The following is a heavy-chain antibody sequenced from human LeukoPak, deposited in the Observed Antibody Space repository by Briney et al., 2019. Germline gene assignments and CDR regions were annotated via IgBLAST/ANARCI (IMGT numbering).Heavy chain of an antibody. D-gene: IGHD5-18*01. CDR3: ARGIYSYLDAFDI. CDR1: GFTFSSYG. CDR2: IWYDGSNK. V-gene: IGHV3-33*01. J-gene: IGHJ3*02. Sequence: PGGSLRLSCAASGFTFSSYGMHWVRQAPGKGLEWVAVIWYDGSNKYYADSVKGRFTISRDNSKNTLYLQMNSLRAEDTAVYYCARGIYSYLDAFDIWGQGTMVTVSS.